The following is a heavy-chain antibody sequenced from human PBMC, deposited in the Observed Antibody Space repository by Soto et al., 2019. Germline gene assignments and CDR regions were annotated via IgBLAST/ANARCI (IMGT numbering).Heavy chain of an antibody. J-gene: IGHJ4*02. V-gene: IGHV5-51*01. CDR2: VYPNDSDV. Sequence: GESLKISCKASGYTFVEYWIGWVRQMPGKGLEGMGSVYPNDSDVKYSPTFQGQVTVSADKSINTAYLHWSSLTPSDSATYYCGAGSFDHWGQGTPVTVSS. CDR1: GYTFVEYW. D-gene: IGHD6-25*01. CDR3: GAGSFDH.